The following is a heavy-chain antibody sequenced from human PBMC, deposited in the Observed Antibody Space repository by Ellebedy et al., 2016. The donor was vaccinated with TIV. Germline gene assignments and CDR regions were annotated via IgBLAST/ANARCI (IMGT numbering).Heavy chain of an antibody. V-gene: IGHV4-4*02. CDR2: IYHSGST. CDR3: ARSFRRGVVTNAFDI. D-gene: IGHD4-23*01. J-gene: IGHJ3*02. CDR1: GGSISSSNW. Sequence: SETLSLXXAVSGGSISSSNWWSWVRQPPGKGLEWIGEIYHSGSTNYNPSLKSRVTISVDKSRNQFSLKLSSVTAADTAVYYCARSFRRGVVTNAFDIWGQGTMVTVSS.